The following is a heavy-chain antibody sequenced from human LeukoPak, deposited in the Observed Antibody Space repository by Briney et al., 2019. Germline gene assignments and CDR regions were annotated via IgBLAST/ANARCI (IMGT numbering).Heavy chain of an antibody. D-gene: IGHD2-15*01. Sequence: GGSRRLSCAPSGFTFSSYAMNGVRKAPGKGRKWVSAICSNDNNTYYANSVKGRFTISRDNSKNTLSLQLNSLRAEDTAVYYCAKGTSSSCYSAPNYWGQGTLVTVSS. V-gene: IGHV3-23*05. CDR3: AKGTSSSCYSAPNY. CDR1: GFTFSSYA. J-gene: IGHJ4*02. CDR2: ICSNDNNT.